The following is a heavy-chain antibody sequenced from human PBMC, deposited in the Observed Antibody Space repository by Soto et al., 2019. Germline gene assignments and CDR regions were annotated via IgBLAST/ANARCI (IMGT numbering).Heavy chain of an antibody. CDR1: GFSFSSYA. CDR2: ISGGGGST. V-gene: IGHV3-23*01. J-gene: IGHJ5*02. Sequence: EVQLLESGGGLVQPGGSLRLSCAASGFSFSSYAMSWVRQAPGKGLEWVSGISGGGGSTYYAVSVKGRFTISRDNSKNPLSLQMSSLRVEATAIYYFAKAGGYDSLTGYRSRFDPWGQGTLVTVSS. CDR3: AKAGGYDSLTGYRSRFDP. D-gene: IGHD3-9*01.